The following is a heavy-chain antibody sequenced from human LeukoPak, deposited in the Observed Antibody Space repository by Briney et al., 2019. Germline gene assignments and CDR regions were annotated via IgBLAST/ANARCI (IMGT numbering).Heavy chain of an antibody. CDR3: ARERDNSGPFDY. V-gene: IGHV3-53*01. D-gene: IGHD7-27*01. CDR1: GFTFSSYW. CDR2: LYGGGNT. J-gene: IGHJ4*02. Sequence: GGSLRLSCAASGFTFSSYWMSWVRQAPGKGLEWVSILYGGGNTYYADSVKGRFTISRDNSKNTLYLQMNSLRAEDTAMYYCARERDNSGPFDYWGQGTLVTVSS.